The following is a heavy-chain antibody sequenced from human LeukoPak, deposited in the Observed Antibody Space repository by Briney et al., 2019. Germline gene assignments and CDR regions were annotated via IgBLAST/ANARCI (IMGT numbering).Heavy chain of an antibody. V-gene: IGHV3-23*01. CDR1: GFTFSSYA. D-gene: IGHD6-13*01. CDR2: ISGSGGRT. Sequence: PGGSLRLSCAASGFTFSSYAMSWVRQAPGKGLEWVSAISGSGGRTYYADSVKGRFTISRDNSKNPPYLQMNSLRAEDTAVYYCAKVSVGYSSSWYKYFQHWGQGTLVTVSS. J-gene: IGHJ1*01. CDR3: AKVSVGYSSSWYKYFQH.